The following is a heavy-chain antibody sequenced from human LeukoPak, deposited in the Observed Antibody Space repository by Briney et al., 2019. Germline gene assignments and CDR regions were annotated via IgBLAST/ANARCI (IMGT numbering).Heavy chain of an antibody. CDR1: GGSISSGGYY. CDR2: IYLGGSP. Sequence: SETLSLTCTVSGGSISSGGYYWSWIRQHPGKGLEWIGRIYLGGSPIYNPSLKSRVIMTVDTSKNQFLLWLRSVTAADTAIYYCANWVGNWFDPWGQGTLVTVSS. CDR3: ANWVGNWFDP. D-gene: IGHD1-26*01. V-gene: IGHV4-61*08. J-gene: IGHJ5*02.